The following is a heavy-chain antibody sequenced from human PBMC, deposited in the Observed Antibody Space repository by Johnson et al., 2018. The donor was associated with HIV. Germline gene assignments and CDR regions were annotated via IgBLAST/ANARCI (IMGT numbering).Heavy chain of an antibody. J-gene: IGHJ3*02. CDR1: GFSFDDYA. Sequence: QLVESGGGLVQPGGSLRLSCAASGFSFDDYAMHWVRQVPGKGLEWVAGIGWNGLTIGYVDSVKGRFTISRNAAKNSLYLQMNSLRAEDTALYYCARVTRYYYDSSGLSADAFDIWGQGTMVTVSS. D-gene: IGHD3-22*01. V-gene: IGHV3-9*01. CDR3: ARVTRYYYDSSGLSADAFDI. CDR2: IGWNGLTI.